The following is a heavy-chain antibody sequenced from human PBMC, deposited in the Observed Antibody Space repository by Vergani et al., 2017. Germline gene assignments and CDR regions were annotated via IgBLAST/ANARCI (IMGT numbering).Heavy chain of an antibody. J-gene: IGHJ3*02. D-gene: IGHD1-26*01. CDR1: GYSFTSYW. V-gene: IGHV5-51*01. CDR3: ARPHSGGYPDDAFDI. Sequence: EVQLVQSGAEVKKPGASLKISCKGSGYSFTSYWIGWVRQMPGKGLEWMGIIYPGDSGTRYSPSFQGQVTISAGKSISTAYLQWSSLKASDTAMYYCARPHSGGYPDDAFDIWGQGTMVTVSS. CDR2: IYPGDSGT.